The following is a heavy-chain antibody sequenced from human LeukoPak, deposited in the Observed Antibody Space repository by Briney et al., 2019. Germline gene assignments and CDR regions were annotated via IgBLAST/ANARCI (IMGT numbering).Heavy chain of an antibody. CDR3: ARLPYYYDSSGADAFDI. D-gene: IGHD3-22*01. CDR1: GYPFSNYW. J-gene: IGHJ3*02. V-gene: IGHV5-51*01. Sequence: KSGESLKISCMGSGYPFSNYWIGWVRQMPGKGLEWMGIIYPDESNIRYSPSFQGQVTISADKSISTAYLQWSSLKASDTAMYYCARLPYYYDSSGADAFDIWGQGTMVTVSS. CDR2: IYPDESNI.